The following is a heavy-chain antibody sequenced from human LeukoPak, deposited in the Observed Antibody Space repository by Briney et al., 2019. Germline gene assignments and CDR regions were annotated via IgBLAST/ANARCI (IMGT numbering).Heavy chain of an antibody. Sequence: GGSLRLSCAASGFTFSSYAMSWVRQAPGKGLEWVSAISGSGGSTYYADSVKGRFTISRDNSKNTLYLQMNSLRAQDTAVYYCAKGSNSGITMVRGVIKSYFDYWGQGTLVTVSS. J-gene: IGHJ4*02. CDR1: GFTFSSYA. CDR3: AKGSNSGITMVRGVIKSYFDY. V-gene: IGHV3-23*01. CDR2: ISGSGGST. D-gene: IGHD3-10*01.